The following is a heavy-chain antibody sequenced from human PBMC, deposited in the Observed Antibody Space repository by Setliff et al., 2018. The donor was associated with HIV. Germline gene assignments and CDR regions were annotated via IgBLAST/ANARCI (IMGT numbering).Heavy chain of an antibody. J-gene: IGHJ4*02. CDR1: GFTFSSYW. D-gene: IGHD3-22*01. CDR2: INQDGIEK. CDR3: ARDGNSSGYYYVDLDY. V-gene: IGHV3-7*01. Sequence: GGSLRLSCAASGFTFSSYWMSWVRQAPGKGLEWVANINQDGIEKYYVDSVKGRFTISRDNAKNSLYLQMNSLSVEDTAVYYCARDGNSSGYYYVDLDYWGQGTLVTDSS.